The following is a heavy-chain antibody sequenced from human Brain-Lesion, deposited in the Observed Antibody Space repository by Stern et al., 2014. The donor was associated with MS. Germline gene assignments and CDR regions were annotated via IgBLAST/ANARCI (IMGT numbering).Heavy chain of an antibody. D-gene: IGHD5-18*01. CDR2: IYASGST. Sequence: VQLEESGPGLVKPSQTLSLTCSVSGGSISSGSYYWNWIRQPAGKGLEWIGRIYASGSTTYSPPLKIRVFISGDTSKNQFSLKLSSVTAADAAMYYCVRETGGYTYGDTDFFDFWGQGTLVTVSS. CDR1: GGSISSGSYY. V-gene: IGHV4-61*02. CDR3: VRETGGYTYGDTDFFDF. J-gene: IGHJ4*02.